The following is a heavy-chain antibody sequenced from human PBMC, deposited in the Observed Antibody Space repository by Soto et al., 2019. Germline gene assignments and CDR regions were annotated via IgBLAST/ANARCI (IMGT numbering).Heavy chain of an antibody. CDR3: APHVSCSGGSCQYDAFAI. J-gene: IGHJ3*02. CDR2: ITADGGT. V-gene: IGHV3-23*01. Sequence: EVQVLESGGGLVQPGGSLRLSCEDSQFTVSGHAMTWIRQAPGKVPEWVSTITADGGTYYADSVKGRFAMSRDTSENTLYLQMNSLGAEDTAAYYRAPHVSCSGGSCQYDAFAIRGQGTMVTVSS. D-gene: IGHD2-15*01. CDR1: QFTVSGHA.